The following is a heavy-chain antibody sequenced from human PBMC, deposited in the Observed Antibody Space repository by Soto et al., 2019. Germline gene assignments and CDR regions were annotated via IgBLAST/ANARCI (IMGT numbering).Heavy chain of an antibody. CDR1: GFSLSTTGVG. CDR2: IYWHDDE. D-gene: IGHD3-16*01. CDR3: AHRGGTTVGLYYFDY. Sequence: SGPTLVNPXQTLTLTCTFSGFSLSTTGVGVSWIRQPPGKALEWLALIYWHDDERYSPSLKSRLTITKDTSKNQVVLTMTNMDPVDTATYYCAHRGGTTVGLYYFDYWGQGALVTVSS. V-gene: IGHV2-5*01. J-gene: IGHJ4*02.